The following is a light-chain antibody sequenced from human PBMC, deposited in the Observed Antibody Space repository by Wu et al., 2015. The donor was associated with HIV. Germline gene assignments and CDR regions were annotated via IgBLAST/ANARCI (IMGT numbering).Light chain of an antibody. J-gene: IGKJ5*01. V-gene: IGKV3-20*01. Sequence: EIVLTQSPVTLSLSPSERATLSCRASQSITSNYLAWYQQKPGQAPRLLVYATSNRATGIPDRISGSGSGTLFTLTISRLEPEDSAAYFCPQYVSSPTFGQGTRLEIK. CDR2: ATS. CDR1: QSITSNY. CDR3: PQYVSSPT.